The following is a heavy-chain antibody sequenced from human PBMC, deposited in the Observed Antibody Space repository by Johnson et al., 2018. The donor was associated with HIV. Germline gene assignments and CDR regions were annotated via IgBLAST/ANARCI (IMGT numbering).Heavy chain of an antibody. D-gene: IGHD4-17*01. CDR1: GFTVSRNY. Sequence: VQLVESGGGLIQPGGSLRLSCAVFGFTVSRNYMSWVRQAPGKGLEWVSAISGSGGSTYYADSVKGRFTISRDNSKNTLYLQMNSLRAEDTAVYYCARGRALRALDAFDIWGQGTMVTVSS. CDR2: SGSGGST. CDR3: ARGRALRALDAFDI. V-gene: IGHV3-23*04. J-gene: IGHJ3*02.